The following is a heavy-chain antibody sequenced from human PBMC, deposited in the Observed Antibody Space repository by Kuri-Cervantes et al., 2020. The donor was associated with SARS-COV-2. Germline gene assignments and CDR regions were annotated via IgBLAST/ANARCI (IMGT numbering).Heavy chain of an antibody. V-gene: IGHV1-2*02. D-gene: IGHD2-2*01. Sequence: ASVKVSCKASGYTLTGYYMHWVRQAPGQGLEWMGWINPNSGGTNYAQKFQGRVTMTRDTSISTAYMELSRLRSDDTAVYYCASPSHCSSTSCYHYYYYYMDVWGKGTTVTVSS. CDR3: ASPSHCSSTSCYHYYYYYMDV. CDR2: INPNSGGT. CDR1: GYTLTGYY. J-gene: IGHJ6*03.